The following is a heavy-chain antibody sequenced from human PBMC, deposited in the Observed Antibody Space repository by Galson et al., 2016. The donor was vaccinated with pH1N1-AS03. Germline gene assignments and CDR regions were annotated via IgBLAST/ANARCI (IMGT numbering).Heavy chain of an antibody. J-gene: IGHJ2*01. CDR1: GITFSGYW. CDR3: AKEGPVGASPNWYLDL. V-gene: IGHV3-30*02. Sequence: SLRLSCAASGITFSGYWMTWVRQAPGKGLEWVAVIRYDGSHKYYADSVKGRFTISRDNSDNTVSLQVNNLKPDDAAVYYCAKEGPVGASPNWYLDLWGRGTLVTVSP. CDR2: IRYDGSHK. D-gene: IGHD1-26*01.